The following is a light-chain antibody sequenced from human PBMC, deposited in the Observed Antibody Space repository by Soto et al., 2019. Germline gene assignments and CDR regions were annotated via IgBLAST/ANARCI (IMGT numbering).Light chain of an antibody. CDR3: QHYKNYPWT. J-gene: IGKJ1*01. CDR2: KAS. V-gene: IGKV1-5*03. CDR1: QSISSW. Sequence: DIPMTQSPSTLSASVGDRVTITCRASQSISSWLAWYQQKPGKAPKLLIYKASSLESRVPSRFSGSGSGTEFTLTISSLQPDDFATYYCQHYKNYPWTFGQGTKVEIK.